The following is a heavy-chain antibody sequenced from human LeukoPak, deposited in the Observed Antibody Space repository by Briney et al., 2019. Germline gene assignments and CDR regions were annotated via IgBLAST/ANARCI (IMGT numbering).Heavy chain of an antibody. Sequence: SVKVSCKASGGTFSSYTISWVRQAPGQGLEWMGGIIPIFGTANYAQKFQGRVTITADESTSTAYMELSSLRSEDTAVYYCARESENMIGPHFDYWGQGTLVTVSS. CDR1: GGTFSSYT. D-gene: IGHD3-22*01. V-gene: IGHV1-69*13. CDR3: ARESENMIGPHFDY. CDR2: IIPIFGTA. J-gene: IGHJ4*02.